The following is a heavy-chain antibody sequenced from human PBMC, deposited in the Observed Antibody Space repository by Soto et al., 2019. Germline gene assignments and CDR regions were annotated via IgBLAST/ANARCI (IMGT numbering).Heavy chain of an antibody. J-gene: IGHJ5*02. CDR2: FDPEDGET. CDR3: ATIKRSGYDLLDP. CDR1: GYTLTELS. D-gene: IGHD5-12*01. Sequence: ASVKVSCKVSGYTLTELSMHWVRQASGKGLEWMGGFDPEDGETIYAQKFQGRVTMTEDTSTDTAYMELSSLRSEDTAVYYCATIKRSGYDLLDPWGQGTLVTVSS. V-gene: IGHV1-24*01.